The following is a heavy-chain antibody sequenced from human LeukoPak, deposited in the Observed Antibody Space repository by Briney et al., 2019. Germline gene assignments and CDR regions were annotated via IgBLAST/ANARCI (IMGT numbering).Heavy chain of an antibody. J-gene: IGHJ6*02. CDR3: ARAMRPFVLRFLEWLPHYYYGMDV. D-gene: IGHD3-3*01. V-gene: IGHV7-4-1*02. CDR2: INTNTGNP. Sequence: ASVKVFCKASGYTFTSYAMNWVRQAPGQGLEWMGWINTNTGNPTYAQGFTGRFVFSLDTSVSTAYLQISSLKAEDTAVYYCARAMRPFVLRFLEWLPHYYYGMDVWGQGTTVTVSS. CDR1: GYTFTSYA.